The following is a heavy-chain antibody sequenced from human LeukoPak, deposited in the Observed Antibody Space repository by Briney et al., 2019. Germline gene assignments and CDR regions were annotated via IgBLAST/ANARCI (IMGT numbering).Heavy chain of an antibody. CDR2: MYYSGST. V-gene: IGHV4-39*01. J-gene: IGHJ4*02. CDR3: VGYYYDSSGYYRDY. Sequence: SETLSLTCTVSGGSISSSSYYWGWIRQPPGKGLEWIGSMYYSGSTYYNPSLKSRVTISVDTSKNQFSLKLSSVTAADTAVYYCVGYYYDSSGYYRDYWGQGTLVTVSS. D-gene: IGHD3-22*01. CDR1: GGSISSSSYY.